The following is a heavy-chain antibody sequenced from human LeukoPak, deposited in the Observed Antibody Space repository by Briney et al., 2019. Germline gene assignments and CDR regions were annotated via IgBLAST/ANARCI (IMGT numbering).Heavy chain of an antibody. V-gene: IGHV4-38-2*02. J-gene: IGHJ4*02. CDR1: GYSISSGYY. D-gene: IGHD3-10*01. CDR2: IYHSGST. Sequence: SETLSLTCSVSGYSISSGYYWGWIRQPPGKGLEWIGTIYHSGSTYYNPSLKGRATISADTSKNQLSLKLSSVSAADTAVYYCARGNRQLAYYGSGSRLPYDSWGQGTLVTVSS. CDR3: ARGNRQLAYYGSGSRLPYDS.